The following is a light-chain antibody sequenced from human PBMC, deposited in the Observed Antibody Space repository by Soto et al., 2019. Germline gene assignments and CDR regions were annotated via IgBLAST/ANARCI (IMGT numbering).Light chain of an antibody. Sequence: EIVMTQSPATLSLSPGERATLSCRASQSVSSKFAWYQQRPGQAPRLLIYDASTRATGIPARFSGSGSGTEFTLTISSLQSEDFAVYYCQRYNNWPLTFGGGTKVEIK. CDR2: DAS. J-gene: IGKJ4*01. CDR3: QRYNNWPLT. V-gene: IGKV3-15*01. CDR1: QSVSSK.